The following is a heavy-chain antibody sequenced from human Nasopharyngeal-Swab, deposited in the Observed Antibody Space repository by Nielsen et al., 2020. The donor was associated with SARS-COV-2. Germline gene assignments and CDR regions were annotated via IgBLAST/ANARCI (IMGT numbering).Heavy chain of an antibody. Sequence: ASVKVSCKASGYTFTDYFIHWVRRAPGQVLEWMGIIHPNSGRIIYAQMFQDRVTMTMDTSTSTVYMELSSLRSEDTALYYCTRERPTSSVAIFGLDVWGQGTTVTVSS. V-gene: IGHV1-46*01. D-gene: IGHD6-19*01. J-gene: IGHJ6*02. CDR3: TRERPTSSVAIFGLDV. CDR2: IHPNSGRI. CDR1: GYTFTDYF.